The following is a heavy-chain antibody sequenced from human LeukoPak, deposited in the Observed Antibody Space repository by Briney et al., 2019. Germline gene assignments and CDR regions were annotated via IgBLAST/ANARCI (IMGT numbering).Heavy chain of an antibody. CDR3: ARTIDSGGWYFHLDS. J-gene: IGHJ4*02. V-gene: IGHV4-31*03. CDR1: GGAIISGEYY. D-gene: IGHD6-19*01. CDR2: IYKSGSS. Sequence: SETLSLTCTVSGGAIISGEYYWSWIRQHPGKGLEWIAYIYKSGSSYSNQSLRSRVTISVDTSENQFSLNLNSLTAADTAIYCCARTIDSGGWYFHLDSWGRGTLVTVSS.